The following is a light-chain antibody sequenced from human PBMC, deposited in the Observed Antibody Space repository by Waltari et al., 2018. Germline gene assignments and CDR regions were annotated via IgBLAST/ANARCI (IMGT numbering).Light chain of an antibody. Sequence: QSALTQPVSVSGSPGQSITISCTGTSSDVGSYNLVSWYQQPPGKAPKLMIYEGSKRPSGVSNRFSGSKSGNTASLTISGLQAEDEADYYCCSYAGSSTFYVFGTGTKVTVL. J-gene: IGLJ1*01. V-gene: IGLV2-23*01. CDR1: SSDVGSYNL. CDR2: EGS. CDR3: CSYAGSSTFYV.